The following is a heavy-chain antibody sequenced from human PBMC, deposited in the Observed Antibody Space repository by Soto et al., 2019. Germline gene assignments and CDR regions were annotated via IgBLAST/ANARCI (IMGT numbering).Heavy chain of an antibody. Sequence: QVQLQQWGAGLLKPSETLSLTCAVYGGSFSGYYWSWIRKPPGKGLEWIGEINHSGSTNYNPSLKSRVTISVDTSKNQFSRKLSSVTAADTAVYYCAVAYCGGDCYSYDAFDIWGQGTMVTVSS. D-gene: IGHD2-21*02. J-gene: IGHJ3*02. CDR2: INHSGST. V-gene: IGHV4-34*01. CDR1: GGSFSGYY. CDR3: AVAYCGGDCYSYDAFDI.